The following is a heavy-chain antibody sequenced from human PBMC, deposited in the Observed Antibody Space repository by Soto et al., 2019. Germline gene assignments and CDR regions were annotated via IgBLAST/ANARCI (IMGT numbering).Heavy chain of an antibody. J-gene: IGHJ4*02. V-gene: IGHV1-8*01. Sequence: QVQLVQSGAAVKKPGASVKVSCKASGYTFTSYNINWVRQATGQGLEWLGWMNPNSGNTGYAQTFQDRITLTRDTSITAAYMELSSLRSDDTAVYFCVRYGVAAAYWGQGTLVTVSS. CDR1: GYTFTSYN. CDR3: VRYGVAAAY. D-gene: IGHD2-8*01. CDR2: MNPNSGNT.